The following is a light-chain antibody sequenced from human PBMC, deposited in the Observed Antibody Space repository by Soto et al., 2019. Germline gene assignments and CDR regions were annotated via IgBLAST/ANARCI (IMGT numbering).Light chain of an antibody. V-gene: IGLV1-40*01. CDR1: SSTIGAGYD. CDR2: GNK. CDR3: HSYDNRLYGWV. J-gene: IGLJ3*02. Sequence: QSVLTQPPSVSGAPGQRITTSSPGSSSTIGAGYDVHWYQHLPGTAPKLLLYGNKNRPSGVPDRFSGSKSGTSASLAITGLQAEDEASYYCHSYDNRLYGWVFGGGTKHRP.